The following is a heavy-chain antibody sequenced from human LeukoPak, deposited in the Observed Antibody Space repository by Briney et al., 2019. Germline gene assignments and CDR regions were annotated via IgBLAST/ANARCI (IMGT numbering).Heavy chain of an antibody. CDR2: IYYSGST. CDR3: ARDRGYSYGGYYYYYMDV. Sequence: KASETLSLTCTVSGGSISSYYWSWIRQPPGKGLEWIGYIYYSGSTNYNPSLKSRVTIPVDTSKNQFSLKLSSVTAADTAVYYCARDRGYSYGGYYYYYMDVWGKGTTVTVSS. J-gene: IGHJ6*03. V-gene: IGHV4-59*01. CDR1: GGSISSYY. D-gene: IGHD5-18*01.